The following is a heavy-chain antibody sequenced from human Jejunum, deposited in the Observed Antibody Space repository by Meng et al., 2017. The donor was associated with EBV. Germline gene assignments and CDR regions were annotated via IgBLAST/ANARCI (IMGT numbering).Heavy chain of an antibody. CDR3: ARDHGVGAKCGFDL. D-gene: IGHD1-26*01. J-gene: IGHJ5*02. CDR2: ISYDGNHK. V-gene: IGHV3-30*04. CDR1: GVPFNDYA. Sequence: QVLLVESGVGVVQPGTSLRLSCAASGVPFNDYAFHWVRQAPGKGLEWLAVISYDGNHKNYADSVGGRFTISRDNSKQMLYLETNNLRGDDTAVYYCARDHGVGAKCGFDLWGQGTLVTVSS.